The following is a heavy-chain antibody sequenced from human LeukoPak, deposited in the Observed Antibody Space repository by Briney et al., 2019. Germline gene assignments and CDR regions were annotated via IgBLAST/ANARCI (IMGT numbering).Heavy chain of an antibody. CDR3: ARRLGRKFGERFYYYHYMDV. CDR1: GGSFSGYY. D-gene: IGHD3-10*01. Sequence: PSETLSLTCAVYGGSFSGYYWSRIRQPPGKGLEWIGEMNHSGSTNYNPSLKSRVTISVDTSKNQFSLKLSSVTAADTAAYYCARRLGRKFGERFYYYHYMDVWGKGTTVTISS. V-gene: IGHV4-34*01. CDR2: MNHSGST. J-gene: IGHJ6*03.